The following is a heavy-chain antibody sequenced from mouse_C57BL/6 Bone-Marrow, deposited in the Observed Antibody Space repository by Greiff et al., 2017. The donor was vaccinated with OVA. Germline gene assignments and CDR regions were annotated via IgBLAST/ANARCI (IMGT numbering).Heavy chain of an antibody. V-gene: IGHV1-74*01. Sequence: VQLQQPGAELVKPGASVKVSCKASGYTFTSYWMHWVKQRPGQGLEWIGRIHPSDSDTNYNQKFKVKATLTVDKSSSTAYMQLSSLTSEDSAVYYCAISDYYGSSPYAMDYWGQGTSVTVSS. J-gene: IGHJ4*01. D-gene: IGHD1-1*01. CDR1: GYTFTSYW. CDR3: AISDYYGSSPYAMDY. CDR2: IHPSDSDT.